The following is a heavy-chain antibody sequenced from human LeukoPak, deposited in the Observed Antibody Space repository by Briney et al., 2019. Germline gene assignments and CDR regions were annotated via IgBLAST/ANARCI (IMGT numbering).Heavy chain of an antibody. J-gene: IGHJ4*02. D-gene: IGHD2-8*01. CDR2: INPNSGGT. CDR1: GYTFTGYY. CDR3: ARGLGYCTNGVCYLNY. Sequence: ASVKVSCKASGYTFTGYYMHWVRQAPGQGLEWMGWINPNSGGTDYAQKFQGRVTMTRDTSISTACMELSRLRSDDTAVYYCARGLGYCTNGVCYLNYWGQGTLVTVSS. V-gene: IGHV1-2*02.